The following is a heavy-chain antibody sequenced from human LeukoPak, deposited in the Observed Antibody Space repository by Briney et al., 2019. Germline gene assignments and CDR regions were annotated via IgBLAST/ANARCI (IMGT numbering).Heavy chain of an antibody. J-gene: IGHJ5*02. CDR1: GYTFTSYY. V-gene: IGHV1-46*01. CDR2: INPSGGST. D-gene: IGHD4-17*01. Sequence: ASVKVSCKASGYTFTSYYMHWVRQAPGQGLEWMGIINPSGGSTSYAQKFQGRVTMTRDTSTSTVYMELSSLRAEDTAVYYCARVILGYGDSSGGGFDPWGQGTLVTVSS. CDR3: ARVILGYGDSSGGGFDP.